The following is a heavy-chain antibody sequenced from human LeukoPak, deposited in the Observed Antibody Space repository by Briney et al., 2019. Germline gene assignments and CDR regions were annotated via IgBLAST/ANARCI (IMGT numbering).Heavy chain of an antibody. D-gene: IGHD2-21*02. Sequence: GASVKVSCKASGYTFTSYGISWVRQAPGQGLEWMGWISAYNGNTNYAQKLQGRVTMTTDTSTSTAYMELRSLRSDDTAVYYCARDFRPYCGGDCYYDYWGQGTLVTASS. J-gene: IGHJ4*02. CDR2: ISAYNGNT. V-gene: IGHV1-18*01. CDR1: GYTFTSYG. CDR3: ARDFRPYCGGDCYYDY.